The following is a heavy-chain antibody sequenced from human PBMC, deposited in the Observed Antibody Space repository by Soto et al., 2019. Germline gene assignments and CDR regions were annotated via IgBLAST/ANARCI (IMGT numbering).Heavy chain of an antibody. D-gene: IGHD3-10*01. V-gene: IGHV3-7*03. Sequence: GGSLRLSCAASGFTFSSYWMSWVRQAPGKGLEWVANIKRDGSEKYYEYSVKGLFTISSDNAKNSLYLQMNSLRAEDSALYYCARVRIYYGSGSYWCFDLWGRGTLVTVSS. CDR1: GFTFSSYW. J-gene: IGHJ2*01. CDR3: ARVRIYYGSGSYWCFDL. CDR2: IKRDGSEK.